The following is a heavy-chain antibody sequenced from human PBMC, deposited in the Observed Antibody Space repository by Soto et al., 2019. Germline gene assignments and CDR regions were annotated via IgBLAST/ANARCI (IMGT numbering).Heavy chain of an antibody. D-gene: IGHD6-19*01. CDR1: GFTFSSNP. J-gene: IGHJ4*02. Sequence: EVQLLESGGGLVQPGGSLTLSCAASGFTFSSNPMSWVRQAPGKGLEWVSVISGTGGSGAYYADSVKGRFAISRDNSKNTLYLQMNSLRAEDTAVYYCARREAVAGANDYWGQGTLVTVSS. CDR3: ARREAVAGANDY. V-gene: IGHV3-23*01. CDR2: ISGTGGSGA.